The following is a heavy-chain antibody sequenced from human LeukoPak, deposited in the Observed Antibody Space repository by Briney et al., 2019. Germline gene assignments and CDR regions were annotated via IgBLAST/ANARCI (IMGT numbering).Heavy chain of an antibody. CDR1: GYTFTSYY. D-gene: IGHD1-26*01. J-gene: IGHJ5*02. V-gene: IGHV1-46*01. CDR3: ARDNSVGDNAWWFDP. Sequence: PSVKVSCKASGYTFTSYYMHWMRQPPGQGLEWMGLINPTGGSTGYAQKFQGRVTMTRDMSTSTHYMELRSLRSEDTAIYYWARDNSVGDNAWWFDPWGQGTLVTVSS. CDR2: INPTGGST.